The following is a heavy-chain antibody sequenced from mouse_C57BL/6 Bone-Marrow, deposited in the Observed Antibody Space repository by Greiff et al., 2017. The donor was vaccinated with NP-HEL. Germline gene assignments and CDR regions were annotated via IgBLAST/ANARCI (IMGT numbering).Heavy chain of an antibody. D-gene: IGHD2-5*01. CDR2: IYPRSGNT. Sequence: QVQLQQSGAELARPGASVKLSCKASGYTFTSYGISWVKQRTGQGLEWIGEIYPRSGNTYYNEKFKGKATLTADKSSSTAYMELRSLTSEDSAVYFCARKRIYSNYSYYFDYWGQGTTLTVSS. J-gene: IGHJ2*01. CDR1: GYTFTSYG. CDR3: ARKRIYSNYSYYFDY. V-gene: IGHV1-81*01.